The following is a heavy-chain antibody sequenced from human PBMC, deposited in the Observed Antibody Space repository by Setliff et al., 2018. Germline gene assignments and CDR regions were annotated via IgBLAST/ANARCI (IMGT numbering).Heavy chain of an antibody. J-gene: IGHJ4*02. V-gene: IGHV4-31*03. Sequence: SETLSLTCTVSGGSISSGGYYWSWIRQHPGKGLEWIGYIYYSGSTYYNPSLKSRVTISVDTSKNQFSLKLSSVTAAGTAVYYCARVVSDYDFWSGYYTGGYFDYWGQGTLVTVSS. CDR2: IYYSGST. CDR3: ARVVSDYDFWSGYYTGGYFDY. D-gene: IGHD3-3*01. CDR1: GGSISSGGYY.